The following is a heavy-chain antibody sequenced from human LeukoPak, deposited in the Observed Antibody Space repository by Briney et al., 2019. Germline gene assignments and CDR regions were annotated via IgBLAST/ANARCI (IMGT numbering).Heavy chain of an antibody. V-gene: IGHV3-74*01. J-gene: IGHJ4*02. CDR3: ARESGSSRFFDY. CDR1: GFTFSCHW. CDR2: VYNDGSTT. D-gene: IGHD6-6*01. Sequence: GGSLRLSCAASGFTFSCHWMHWVRQAPGEGLVWVSRVYNDGSTTNYADSVKGRFTISRDNAKNTLYLQMNSLRAEDMAVYYCARESGSSRFFDYWGQGTLVTVSS.